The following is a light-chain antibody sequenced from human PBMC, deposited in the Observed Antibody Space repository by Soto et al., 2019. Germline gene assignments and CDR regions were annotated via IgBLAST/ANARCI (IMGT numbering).Light chain of an antibody. Sequence: QSGLTQPASGSGPPGQSVVLSFTGRRSYIGSYDLVSWYQQYPGKAPKVVIFEGTKRPSGVSNRFSGSKSGNTASLTISGLQTEDEADYYCCSYAGSRTYVFGAGTRSPS. V-gene: IGLV2-23*01. CDR2: EGT. CDR3: CSYAGSRTYV. CDR1: RSYIGSYDL. J-gene: IGLJ1*01.